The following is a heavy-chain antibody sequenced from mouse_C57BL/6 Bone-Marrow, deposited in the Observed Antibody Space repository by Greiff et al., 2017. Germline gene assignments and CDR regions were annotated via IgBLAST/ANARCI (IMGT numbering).Heavy chain of an antibody. CDR1: GFSLTSYG. J-gene: IGHJ1*03. Sequence: QVQLQQSGPGLVQPSQSLSITCTVSGFSLTSYGVHWVRQSPGKGLEWLGVIWRGGSTDYNAAFMSRLSITKDNSKCQVFFKMNSMQADDTAIYYCAKERIYRDWYFEVWGTGTTVTVSS. V-gene: IGHV2-5*01. CDR3: AKERIYRDWYFEV. CDR2: IWRGGST. D-gene: IGHD1-1*01.